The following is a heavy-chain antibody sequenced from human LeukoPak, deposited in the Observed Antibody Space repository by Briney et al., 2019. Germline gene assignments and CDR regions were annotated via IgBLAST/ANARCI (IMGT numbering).Heavy chain of an antibody. CDR1: GFTFSDYY. V-gene: IGHV3-11*01. D-gene: IGHD2-2*01. CDR2: ISSSGSTI. J-gene: IGHJ6*02. CDR3: ARVKTDQYLRDYYYGMDV. Sequence: PGGSLRLSCAASGFTFSDYYMSWIRQAPGKGLEWVSYISSSGSTIYYADSVKGRFTISRDNAKNSLYLQMNSLRAEDTAVCYCARVKTDQYLRDYYYGMDVWGQGTTVTVSS.